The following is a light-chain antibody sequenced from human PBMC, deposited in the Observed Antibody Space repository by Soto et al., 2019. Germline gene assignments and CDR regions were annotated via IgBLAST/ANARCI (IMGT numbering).Light chain of an antibody. V-gene: IGKV3-20*01. CDR3: QQYGNSPRT. Sequence: EIVLTQSPGTLSLSPGERATLSCRASQSVSSGYLAWYQQKPGQAPRLLIYSASTRATGIPDRISGSGSGTDFTLTISRLEPEDFEVYYCQQYGNSPRTFGQGTKVDIK. J-gene: IGKJ1*01. CDR1: QSVSSGY. CDR2: SAS.